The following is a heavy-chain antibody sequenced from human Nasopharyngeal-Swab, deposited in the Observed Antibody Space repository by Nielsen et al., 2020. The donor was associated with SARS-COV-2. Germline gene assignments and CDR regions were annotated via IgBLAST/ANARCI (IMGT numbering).Heavy chain of an antibody. J-gene: IGHJ6*02. Sequence: GESLKISCAASGFTFSTYNMNWVRQVPGRGLEWISSISSSTTYIYYADSVNGRFTISRDNAKNSIYLQMNSLRADDTAVYYCARDGLDYDFWSAYFMDVWGQGTTVTVSS. CDR3: ARDGLDYDFWSAYFMDV. CDR1: GFTFSTYN. V-gene: IGHV3-21*01. D-gene: IGHD3-3*01. CDR2: ISSSTTYI.